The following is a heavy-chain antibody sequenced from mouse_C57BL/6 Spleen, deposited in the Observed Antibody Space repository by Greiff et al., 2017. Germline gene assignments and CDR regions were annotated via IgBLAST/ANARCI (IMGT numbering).Heavy chain of an antibody. J-gene: IGHJ2*01. CDR2: IRNKANGYTT. CDR3: ARFKPTLGSDY. D-gene: IGHD1-1*01. V-gene: IGHV7-3*01. CDR1: GFTFTDYY. Sequence: EVKLVESGGGLVQPGGSLSLSCAASGFTFTDYYMSWVRQPPGKALEWLGFIRNKANGYTTEYSASVKGRFTISRDNSQSILYLQMNALRAEDSATYYCARFKPTLGSDYWGQGTTLTVSS.